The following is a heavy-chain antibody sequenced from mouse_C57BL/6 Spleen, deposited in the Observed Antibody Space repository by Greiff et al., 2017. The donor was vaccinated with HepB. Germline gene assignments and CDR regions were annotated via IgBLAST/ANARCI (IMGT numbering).Heavy chain of an antibody. CDR3: TTSNYYGSSYAMDY. V-gene: IGHV14-1*01. J-gene: IGHJ4*01. Sequence: EVQLQQSGAELVRPGASVKLSCTASGFNIKDYYMHWVKQRPEQGLEWIGRIDPEDGDTEYAPKFQCKATMTADTSSNTAYLQLSSLTSEDTAVYYCTTSNYYGSSYAMDYWGQGTSVTVSS. CDR2: IDPEDGDT. CDR1: GFNIKDYY. D-gene: IGHD1-1*01.